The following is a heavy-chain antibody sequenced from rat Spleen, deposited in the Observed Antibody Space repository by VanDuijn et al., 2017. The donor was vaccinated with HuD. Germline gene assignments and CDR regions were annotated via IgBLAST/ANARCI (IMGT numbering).Heavy chain of an antibody. CDR3: ARWDSGPFDY. CDR2: ISTSGSRT. D-gene: IGHD4-3*01. CDR1: GFTFSNYY. V-gene: IGHV5-25*01. J-gene: IGHJ2*01. Sequence: EVQLVESGGGLVQPGRSLKLSCAASGFTFSNYYMAWVRQAPKKGLEWVATISTSGSRTYYPDSVKGRFTISRDNAKSSLYLQMNSLKSEDTATYYCARWDSGPFDYWGQGVMVTVSS.